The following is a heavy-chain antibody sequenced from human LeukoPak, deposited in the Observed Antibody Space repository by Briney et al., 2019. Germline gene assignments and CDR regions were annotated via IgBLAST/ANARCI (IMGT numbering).Heavy chain of an antibody. CDR2: ISSSGILI. J-gene: IGHJ4*02. CDR3: AKVSGSGWHFDH. CDR1: GFTFSNYE. V-gene: IGHV3-48*03. Sequence: PGGSLRLSCAASGFTFSNYEMNWVRQAPGKGLEWVSFISSSGILIYYADSVKGRFTISRDNGKNSLFLQMDSLRLEDTAVYYCAKVSGSGWHFDHWGQGTLVTVSS. D-gene: IGHD6-19*01.